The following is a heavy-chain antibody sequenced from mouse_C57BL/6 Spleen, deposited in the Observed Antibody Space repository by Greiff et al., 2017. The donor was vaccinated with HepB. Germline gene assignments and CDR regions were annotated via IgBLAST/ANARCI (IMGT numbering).Heavy chain of an antibody. V-gene: IGHV1-15*01. CDR1: GYTFTDYE. J-gene: IGHJ4*01. CDR2: IDPETGGT. CDR3: TREGYEYERAMDY. D-gene: IGHD2-4*01. Sequence: QVQLQQSGAELVRPGASVTLSCKASGYTFTDYEMHWVKQTPVHGLEWIGAIDPETGGTAYNQKFKGKAILTADKSSSTAYMELRSLTSEDSAVYYCTREGYEYERAMDYWGQGTSVTVSS.